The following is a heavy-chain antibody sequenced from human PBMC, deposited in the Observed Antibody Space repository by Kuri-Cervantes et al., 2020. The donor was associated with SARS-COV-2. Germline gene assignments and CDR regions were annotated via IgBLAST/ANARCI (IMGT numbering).Heavy chain of an antibody. Sequence: SVKVSCKASGYTFTSYAISWVRQAPGQGLEWMGGIIPIFGTANYAQKFQGRVTITTDEPTSTAYMELSSLRSEDTAVYYCARVSDMYYDFWSGIGDVGYYYYYMDVWGKGTTVTVSS. D-gene: IGHD3-3*01. CDR3: ARVSDMYYDFWSGIGDVGYYYYYMDV. V-gene: IGHV1-69*05. CDR2: IIPIFGTA. J-gene: IGHJ6*03. CDR1: GYTFTSYA.